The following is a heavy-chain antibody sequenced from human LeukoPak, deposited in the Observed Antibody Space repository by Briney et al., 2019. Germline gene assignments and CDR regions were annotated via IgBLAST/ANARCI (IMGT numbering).Heavy chain of an antibody. Sequence: TSETLSLTCAVSGYSISRGYYWGWIRHPPGKGLEWIGSIYHSGSTYYNPSLKSRVTISVDTSKNQFSLKLSSVTAADTAVYYCARYHPTTYYYDSSGYWNWGQGTLVTVSS. D-gene: IGHD3-22*01. J-gene: IGHJ4*02. CDR3: ARYHPTTYYYDSSGYWN. CDR2: IYHSGST. CDR1: GYSISRGYY. V-gene: IGHV4-38-2*01.